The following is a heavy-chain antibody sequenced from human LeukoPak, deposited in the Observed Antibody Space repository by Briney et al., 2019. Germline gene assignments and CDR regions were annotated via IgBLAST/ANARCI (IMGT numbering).Heavy chain of an antibody. CDR3: ARVSQAIVTYDSSGYMGFDY. D-gene: IGHD3-22*01. V-gene: IGHV1-69*01. CDR1: GGTFSSYA. Sequence: SVKVSCKASGGTFSSYAISWVRQAPGQGLEWMGGIMPIFGTANYAQKFQGRVTITADESTSTAYMELSSLRSEDTAVYYCARVSQAIVTYDSSGYMGFDYWGQGTLVTVSS. J-gene: IGHJ4*02. CDR2: IMPIFGTA.